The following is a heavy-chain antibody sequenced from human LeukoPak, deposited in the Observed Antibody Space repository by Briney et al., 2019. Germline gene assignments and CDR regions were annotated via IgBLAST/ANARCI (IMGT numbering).Heavy chain of an antibody. V-gene: IGHV4-61*02. J-gene: IGHJ6*03. CDR1: GGSISSGSYY. CDR2: IYTSGST. D-gene: IGHD4-17*01. CDR3: ARSTVGYYYYYMDV. Sequence: SQTLSLTCTVSGGSISSGSYYWSWIRQPAGKGLEWIGRIYTSGSTNYNPSLKGRVTISVDTSKNQFSLKLSSVTAADTAVYYCARSTVGYYYYYMDVWGKGTTVTVSS.